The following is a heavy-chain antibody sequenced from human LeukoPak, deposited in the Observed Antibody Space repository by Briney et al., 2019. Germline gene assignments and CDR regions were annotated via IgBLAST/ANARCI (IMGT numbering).Heavy chain of an antibody. CDR2: VRNDGGDK. CDR3: AKHYYGSGSQKYYFDY. Sequence: GGSLRLSCAASGFIFSDYGMHWVRQAPGKGLEWVTMVRNDGGDKYYADSVRGRFTISSDNSKNTLYLQMNSLGPEDTAVYYCAKHYYGSGSQKYYFDYWGQGTLVTVSS. D-gene: IGHD3-10*01. J-gene: IGHJ4*02. CDR1: GFIFSDYG. V-gene: IGHV3-30*02.